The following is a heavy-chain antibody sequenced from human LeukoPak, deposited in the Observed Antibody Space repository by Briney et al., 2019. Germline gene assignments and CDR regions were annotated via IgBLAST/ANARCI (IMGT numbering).Heavy chain of an antibody. Sequence: GGSLRLSCAASGFTFSSYGMHWVRQAPGKGLEWVAVISYDGSNKYYADSVKGRFTISRDNSKNTLYLQMNSLRAEDTAVYYCASDYEYYYYGMDVWGQGTTVTVSS. J-gene: IGHJ6*02. CDR1: GFTFSSYG. CDR2: ISYDGSNK. D-gene: IGHD3-3*01. CDR3: ASDYEYYYYGMDV. V-gene: IGHV3-30*03.